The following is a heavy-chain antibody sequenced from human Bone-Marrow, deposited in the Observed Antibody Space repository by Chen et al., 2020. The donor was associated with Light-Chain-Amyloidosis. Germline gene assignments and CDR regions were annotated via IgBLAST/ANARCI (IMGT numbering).Heavy chain of an antibody. J-gene: IGHJ6*02. CDR2: ISTISSYI. Sequence: EVQLVESGGGLVKPGGSLRFSCAASGFTFGRHSMHWVSQAPGKGRACVSSISTISSYIHYADSMKGRFTISRDNAKNELFLQMNSLRAEDTAVYYCVREVYDYNYGASYYYYSMDVWGQGTTVTVSS. V-gene: IGHV3-21*02. D-gene: IGHD5-18*01. CDR1: GFTFGRHS. CDR3: VREVYDYNYGASYYYYSMDV.